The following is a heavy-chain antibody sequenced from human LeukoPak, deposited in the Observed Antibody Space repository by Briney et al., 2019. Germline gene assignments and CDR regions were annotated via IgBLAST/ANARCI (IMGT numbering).Heavy chain of an antibody. CDR1: GFTFSSYW. Sequence: GGSLRPSCAASGFTFSSYWMHWVRRAPGKGLVWVSRINSDGSSTSYADSVKGRFTISRDNAKNTLYLQMNSLRAEDTAVYYCARDTAMVYWYFDLWGRGTLVTVSS. J-gene: IGHJ2*01. V-gene: IGHV3-74*01. D-gene: IGHD5-18*01. CDR3: ARDTAMVYWYFDL. CDR2: INSDGSST.